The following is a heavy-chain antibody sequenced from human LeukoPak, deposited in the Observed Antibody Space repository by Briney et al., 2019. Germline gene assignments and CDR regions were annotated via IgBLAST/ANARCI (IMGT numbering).Heavy chain of an antibody. CDR1: GFTFSDYY. V-gene: IGHV3-11*04. D-gene: IGHD3-22*01. CDR2: ISSIVSTI. CDR3: ARDPPEENYYDSSGYSFYFDY. Sequence: GGSLRLSCAASGFTFSDYYMSWIRQAPGKGLEWVSYISSIVSTIYYADSVKGRFTISRDNAKNSLYLQMNSLRAEDTAVYYCARDPPEENYYDSSGYSFYFDYWGQGTLVTVSS. J-gene: IGHJ4*02.